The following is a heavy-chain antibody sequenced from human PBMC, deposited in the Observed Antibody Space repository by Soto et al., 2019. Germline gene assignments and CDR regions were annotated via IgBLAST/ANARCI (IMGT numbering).Heavy chain of an antibody. D-gene: IGHD6-6*01. Sequence: QVQLVESGRGVVQPGRSLRLSCAASGFTFSSYAMHWVRQAPGKGLEWVAVISYDGSNKYYADSVKGRFTISRDNSKNTLYLQMNSLRAEDTAVYYCARDNIAARQSYYYYGMDVWGQGTTVTVSS. CDR2: ISYDGSNK. CDR3: ARDNIAARQSYYYYGMDV. CDR1: GFTFSSYA. V-gene: IGHV3-30-3*01. J-gene: IGHJ6*02.